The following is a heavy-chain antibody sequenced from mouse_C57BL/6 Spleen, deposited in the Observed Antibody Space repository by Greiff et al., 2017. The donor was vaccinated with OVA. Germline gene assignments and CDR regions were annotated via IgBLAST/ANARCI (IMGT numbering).Heavy chain of an antibody. J-gene: IGHJ1*03. CDR3: TRGRWDWYFDV. Sequence: QVQLQQSGAELVRPGASVTLSCKASGYTFTDYEMHWVKQTPVHGLEWIGAIDPDTGGTAYNQKFKGKAILTADKSSSTAYMELRSLTSEDSAVYCCTRGRWDWYFDVWGTGTTVTVSS. CDR2: IDPDTGGT. D-gene: IGHD4-1*01. CDR1: GYTFTDYE. V-gene: IGHV1-15*01.